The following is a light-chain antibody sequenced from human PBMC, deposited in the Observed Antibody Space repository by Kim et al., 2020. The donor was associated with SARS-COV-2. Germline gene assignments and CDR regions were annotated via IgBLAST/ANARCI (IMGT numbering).Light chain of an antibody. Sequence: DIQMTQSPSTLSAFVGDRVTITCRASQSIDGWLAWYQQKPGKAPRLLIYQASKLASGVPSRFSGSGSGTDFTLTVFNLQPDDSAVYYCKQYETYWTFGSGTKVDIK. J-gene: IGKJ1*01. V-gene: IGKV1-5*03. CDR3: KQYETYWT. CDR1: QSIDGW. CDR2: QAS.